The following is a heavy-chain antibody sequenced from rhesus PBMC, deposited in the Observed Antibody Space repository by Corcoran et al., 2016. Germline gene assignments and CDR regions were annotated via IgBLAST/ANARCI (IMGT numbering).Heavy chain of an antibody. CDR1: GGSISGCYF. J-gene: IGHJ5-2*01. D-gene: IGHD6S26*01. CDR2: IDGNSATT. V-gene: IGHV4-73*01. Sequence: QVKLQQWGEGLMKPSETLSLTCAVYGGSISGCYFWTRIRRAPGKGLEWIGNIDGNSATTNYSPTLKNRVTISKDTFKNQLSLRLYSVTAADTAAYYCARGASGWSDNSLDVWGPGVLVTVSS. CDR3: ARGASGWSDNSLDV.